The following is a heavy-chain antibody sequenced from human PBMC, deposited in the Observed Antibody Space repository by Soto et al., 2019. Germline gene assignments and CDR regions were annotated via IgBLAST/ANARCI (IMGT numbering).Heavy chain of an antibody. Sequence: QVQLVQSGAEVKKPGASVKVSCKASGDTFTSYYMHWVRQAPGQGLEWMGVSFPSGDTTSYAQKFQGRVTMTRDTSTSTVYMEVSSLKSEDTAVYYCAWGRWLQLPSRWGPGTLVTVSS. CDR2: SFPSGDTT. V-gene: IGHV1-46*01. D-gene: IGHD3-16*01. CDR1: GDTFTSYY. J-gene: IGHJ1*01. CDR3: AWGRWLQLPSR.